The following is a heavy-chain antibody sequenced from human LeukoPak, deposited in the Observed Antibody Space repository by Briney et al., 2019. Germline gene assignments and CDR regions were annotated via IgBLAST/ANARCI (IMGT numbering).Heavy chain of an antibody. D-gene: IGHD6-19*01. Sequence: ASLKLSCKASGCTFSSYAIRWVRQAPGQGLEWMGGIIPIFGTANYAQKFQGRVTITADESTSTAYMELGSLRSEDTAVYYCARVFSSGWYIDYWGQGTLVTVSS. J-gene: IGHJ4*02. V-gene: IGHV1-69*13. CDR1: GCTFSSYA. CDR2: IIPIFGTA. CDR3: ARVFSSGWYIDY.